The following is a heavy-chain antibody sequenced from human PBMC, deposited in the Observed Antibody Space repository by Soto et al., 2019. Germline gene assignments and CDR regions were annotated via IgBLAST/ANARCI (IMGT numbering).Heavy chain of an antibody. V-gene: IGHV1-69*02. J-gene: IGHJ5*02. CDR2: IIPILGIA. D-gene: IGHD4-17*01. CDR1: GGTFSSYT. Sequence: QVQLVQSGAEVKKPGSSVKVSCKASGGTFSSYTISWVRQAPGQGLEWMGRIIPILGIANYAQKFQGRVTITADKSTSTAYMELSSLSSEDTAVYYCARQRYTVTTHGWFDPWGQGTLVTVSS. CDR3: ARQRYTVTTHGWFDP.